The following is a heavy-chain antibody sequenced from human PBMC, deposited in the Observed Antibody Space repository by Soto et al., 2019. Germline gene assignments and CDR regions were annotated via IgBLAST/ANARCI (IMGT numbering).Heavy chain of an antibody. D-gene: IGHD5-12*01. CDR3: ARLPFVSGYDRHYYGMDV. V-gene: IGHV4-31*03. Sequence: QVQLQESGPGLVKPSQTLSLTCTVSGGSISSGGYSWNWIRQPPGKGLEWIGYIYYNGNTYFNPSPQSRITMSVNTSKTQYSLRLSSVTTADPAVYYCARLPFVSGYDRHYYGMDVWGQGTTVTVSS. CDR1: GGSISSGGYS. J-gene: IGHJ6*02. CDR2: IYYNGNT.